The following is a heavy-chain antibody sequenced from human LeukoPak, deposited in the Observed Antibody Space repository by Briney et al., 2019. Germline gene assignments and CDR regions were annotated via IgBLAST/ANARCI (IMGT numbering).Heavy chain of an antibody. CDR3: ASAVLELRT. V-gene: IGHV1-24*01. Sequence: ASVTVSFKVSGYTLTVLSMHWVRQAPGKGLEWMGGFDPEDGETIYAQKFQGRVTMTEDTSTDTAYMELSSLRSEDTAVYYCASAVLELRTWGQGTLVTVSS. D-gene: IGHD1-7*01. CDR2: FDPEDGET. CDR1: GYTLTVLS. J-gene: IGHJ5*02.